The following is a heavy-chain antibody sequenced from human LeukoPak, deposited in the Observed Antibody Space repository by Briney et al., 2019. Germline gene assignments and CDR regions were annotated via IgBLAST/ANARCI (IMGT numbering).Heavy chain of an antibody. D-gene: IGHD4-11*01. CDR2: IGVSSGNT. J-gene: IGHJ4*02. CDR3: ARDLDYSFDY. V-gene: IGHV3-48*02. Sequence: PGGSLRLSCVASGFTFSDYSMNWVRQAPGKGLEWISYIGVSSGNTFYAESVEGRFTISSDNAKNSLYLVMNFLRDEDTAVYYCARDLDYSFDYWGQGAQVIVSS. CDR1: GFTFSDYS.